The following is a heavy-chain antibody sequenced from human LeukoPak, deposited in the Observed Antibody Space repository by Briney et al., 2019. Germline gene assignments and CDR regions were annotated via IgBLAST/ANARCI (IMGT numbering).Heavy chain of an antibody. CDR3: ARHLGLQDWFDP. CDR1: GSNFTNYW. Sequence: GASLQICCEGSGSNFTNYWICWVRQLPGKGLEWMGIIYPGDSDIRYSPSFQGQVTISADKSITTAYLQWSSLKASDTAIYYCARHLGLQDWFDPWGQGTLVTVSS. CDR2: IYPGDSDI. J-gene: IGHJ5*02. V-gene: IGHV5-51*01. D-gene: IGHD3-10*01.